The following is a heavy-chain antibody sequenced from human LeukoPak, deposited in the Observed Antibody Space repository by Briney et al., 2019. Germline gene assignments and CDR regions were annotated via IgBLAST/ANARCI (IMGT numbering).Heavy chain of an antibody. CDR3: ARDPGPLTIFGVLYYMDV. CDR1: GYTFTGYY. D-gene: IGHD3-3*01. V-gene: IGHV1-2*02. J-gene: IGHJ6*03. Sequence: ASVKVSCKASGYTFTGYYMRWVRQAPGQGLEWMGWINPNSGGTNYAQKFQGRVTMTRDTSISTAYMELSRLRSDDTAVYYCARDPGPLTIFGVLYYMDVWGKGTTVTVSS. CDR2: INPNSGGT.